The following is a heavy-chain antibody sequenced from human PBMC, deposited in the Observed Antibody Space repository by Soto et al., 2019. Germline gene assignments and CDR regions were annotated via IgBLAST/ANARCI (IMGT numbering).Heavy chain of an antibody. CDR2: IYWDDDK. CDR3: AHRGDYGSGILFDP. CDR1: GFSLSTSGVG. D-gene: IGHD3-10*01. Sequence: SGPTLVNPTQTLTLTCTFSGFSLSTSGVGVGWIRQPPGKALEWLALIYWDDDKRYSPSLKSRLTITKDTSKNQVVLTMTNMDPVDTATYYCAHRGDYGSGILFDPWGQGTLVTVSS. V-gene: IGHV2-5*02. J-gene: IGHJ5*02.